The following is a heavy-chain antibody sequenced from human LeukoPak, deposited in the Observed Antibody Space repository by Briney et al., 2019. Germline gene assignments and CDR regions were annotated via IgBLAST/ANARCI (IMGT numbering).Heavy chain of an antibody. D-gene: IGHD3-3*01. CDR1: GGSISSYY. CDR2: IYTTGST. V-gene: IGHV4-4*07. J-gene: IGHJ4*02. Sequence: SETLSLTCTVSGGSISSYYGSWIPQPAGKGLEWIGRIYTTGSTNYSPSINSQVTMSVDTSKNQCSLKLSSVTAVDTAVYYCASQIDTIFGVVILRGFDYWGQGTLVTVSS. CDR3: ASQIDTIFGVVILRGFDY.